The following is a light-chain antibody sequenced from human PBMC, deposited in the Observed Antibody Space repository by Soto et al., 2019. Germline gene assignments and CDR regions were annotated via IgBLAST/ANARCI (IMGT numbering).Light chain of an antibody. CDR1: QSVGSSY. J-gene: IGKJ1*01. CDR2: GAS. CDR3: QQYSSAPRT. V-gene: IGKV3-20*01. Sequence: IVLTQSPGTLSLSPGERATLSCRASQSVGSSYLAWYQQKPGQAPRLLMYGASSRATGIPDRFNGSGSGTDFTLTISRLEPEDSAVYYCQQYSSAPRTFGQGTKVDIK.